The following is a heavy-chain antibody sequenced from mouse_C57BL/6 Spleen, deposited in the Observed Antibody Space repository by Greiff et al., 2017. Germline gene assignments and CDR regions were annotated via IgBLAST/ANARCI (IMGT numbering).Heavy chain of an antibody. V-gene: IGHV1-80*01. CDR3: ARSGTTVVGGYFDY. J-gene: IGHJ2*01. Sequence: VQLQQSGAELVKPGASVKISCKASGYAFSSYWQNWVKQRPGKGLEWIGQIYPGDGDTNYNGKFKGKATLTADKSSSTAYMQLSSLTSEDSAVYFCARSGTTVVGGYFDYWGQGTTLTVSS. CDR1: GYAFSSYW. D-gene: IGHD1-1*01. CDR2: IYPGDGDT.